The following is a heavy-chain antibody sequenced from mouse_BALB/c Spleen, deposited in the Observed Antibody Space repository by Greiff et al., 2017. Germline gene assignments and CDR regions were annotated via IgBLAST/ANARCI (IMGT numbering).Heavy chain of an antibody. CDR3: ARSPLYYGSSPHWYFDV. D-gene: IGHD1-1*01. CDR1: GFSLTSYG. J-gene: IGHJ1*01. Sequence: VKLEESGPGLVQPSQSLSITCTVSGFSLTSYGVHWVRQSPGKGLEWLGVIWSGGSTDYNAAFISRLSISKDNSKSQVFFKMNSLQADDTAIYYCARSPLYYGSSPHWYFDVWGAGTTVTVSS. CDR2: IWSGGST. V-gene: IGHV2-4-1*01.